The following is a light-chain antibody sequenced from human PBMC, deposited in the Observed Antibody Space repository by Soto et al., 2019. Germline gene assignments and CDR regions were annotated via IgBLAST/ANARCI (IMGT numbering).Light chain of an antibody. CDR1: QSISDR. Sequence: DIRLTQSPSTLSASVGDRVTITCRASQSISDRLAWYQQKSGKAPRLLIYRASSLENGVPSRFSGSGSGTEFTLTIISLQTDDFAPYYSQQYDVYSAITFGQGTKLDI. V-gene: IGKV1-5*03. CDR2: RAS. CDR3: QQYDVYSAIT. J-gene: IGKJ2*01.